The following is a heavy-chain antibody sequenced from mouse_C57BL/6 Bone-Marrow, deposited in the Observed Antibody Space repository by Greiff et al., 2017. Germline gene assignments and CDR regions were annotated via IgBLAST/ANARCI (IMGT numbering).Heavy chain of an antibody. J-gene: IGHJ2*01. CDR1: GYSITSGYY. Sequence: EVQRVESGPGLVKPSQSLSLTCSVTGYSITSGYYWNWIRQFPGNKLEWMGYISYDGSNNYNPSLKNRISITRDTSKNQFFLKLNSVTTEDTATYYCARGPNYWGQGTTLTVSS. CDR3: ARGPNY. CDR2: ISYDGSN. V-gene: IGHV3-6*01.